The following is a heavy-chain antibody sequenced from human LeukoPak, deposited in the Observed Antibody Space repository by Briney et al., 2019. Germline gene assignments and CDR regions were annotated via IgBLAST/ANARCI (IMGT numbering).Heavy chain of an antibody. J-gene: IGHJ4*02. CDR3: ARETFVDTLSYFDY. CDR1: GGSLSGYY. V-gene: IGHV4-34*01. Sequence: SETLSLTCAVYGGSLSGYYWSWIRQPPGKGLEWIGEINHSGSTNYNPSLKGRVTISVDTSKNQFSLKLSSVTAADTAVYYCARETFVDTLSYFDYWGQGTLVTVSS. CDR2: INHSGST. D-gene: IGHD5-18*01.